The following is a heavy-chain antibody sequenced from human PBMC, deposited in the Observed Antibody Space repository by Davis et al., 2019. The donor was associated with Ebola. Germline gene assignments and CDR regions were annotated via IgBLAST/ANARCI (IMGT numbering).Heavy chain of an antibody. J-gene: IGHJ4*02. CDR3: AKARYSYGYDYFDY. V-gene: IGHV3-23*01. D-gene: IGHD5-18*01. Sequence: PGGSLRLSCAASGFTFNNYWMNWVRQAPGKGLEWVSTITGRGGSSYFADSVKGRYTISRDNSKNTLYLQMNSLRAEDTAVYYCAKARYSYGYDYFDYWGQGTLVTVSS. CDR2: ITGRGGSS. CDR1: GFTFNNYW.